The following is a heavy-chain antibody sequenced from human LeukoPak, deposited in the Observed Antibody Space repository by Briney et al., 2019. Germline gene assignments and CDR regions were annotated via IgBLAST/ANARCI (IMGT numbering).Heavy chain of an antibody. V-gene: IGHV3-7*01. J-gene: IGHJ4*02. CDR2: IKQDGSDK. CDR1: GFTFSSYW. Sequence: GGSLRLSCAASGFTFSSYWMSWVRQAPGKGLEWVANIKQDGSDKYYVDSVKGRFTISRDNAKKSLYLQINSLRAEDTALYYCARRAGAYSHPYDYWGQGTLVTVSS. D-gene: IGHD4/OR15-4a*01. CDR3: ARRAGAYSHPYDY.